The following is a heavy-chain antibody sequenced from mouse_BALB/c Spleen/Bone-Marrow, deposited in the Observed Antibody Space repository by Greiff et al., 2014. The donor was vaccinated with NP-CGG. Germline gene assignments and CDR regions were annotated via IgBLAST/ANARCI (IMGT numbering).Heavy chain of an antibody. D-gene: IGHD1-1*01. CDR1: GYTFTSYW. J-gene: IGHJ2*01. CDR3: ALYYYGSLDY. Sequence: QVQLQQPGAELVKPGASVKLSCKASGYTFTSYWMHWVKQRPGQGLEWIGEINPSNGRTNYNEKFKSKATLTVDKSSSTAYMQLSSLTSEDSAVYYCALYYYGSLDYWGRGTTLTVSS. V-gene: IGHV1S81*02. CDR2: INPSNGRT.